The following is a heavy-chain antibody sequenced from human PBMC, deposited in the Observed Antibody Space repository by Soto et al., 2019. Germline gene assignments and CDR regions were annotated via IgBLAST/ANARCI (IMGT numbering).Heavy chain of an antibody. CDR2: ISAYNGNT. CDR1: GYTFTSYG. Sequence: RASVKVSCKASGYTFTSYGISWVRQAPGQGLEWMGWISAYNGNTNYAQKLQGRVTMTTDTSTSTAYMELRSLRSDDTAVYYCARRNDFWSGNSYYYYYMDVWGKGTTVTVS. CDR3: ARRNDFWSGNSYYYYYMDV. D-gene: IGHD3-3*01. J-gene: IGHJ6*03. V-gene: IGHV1-18*01.